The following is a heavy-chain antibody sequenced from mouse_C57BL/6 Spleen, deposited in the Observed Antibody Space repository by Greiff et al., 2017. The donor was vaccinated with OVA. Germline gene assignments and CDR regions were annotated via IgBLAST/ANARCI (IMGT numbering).Heavy chain of an antibody. Sequence: VQLKESGPGLVKPSQSLSLTCSVTGYSITSGYYWNWIRQFPGNKLEWMGYISYDGSNNYNPSLKNRISITRDTSKNQFFLKFNSVTTEDTATYYCARGDYVYAMDYWGQGTSVTVSS. CDR1: GYSITSGYY. V-gene: IGHV3-6*01. J-gene: IGHJ4*01. D-gene: IGHD1-1*01. CDR2: ISYDGSN. CDR3: ARGDYVYAMDY.